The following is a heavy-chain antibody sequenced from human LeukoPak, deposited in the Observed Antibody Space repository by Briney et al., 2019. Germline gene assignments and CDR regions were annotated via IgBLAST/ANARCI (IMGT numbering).Heavy chain of an antibody. D-gene: IGHD6-13*01. J-gene: IGHJ4*02. CDR3: ARTYSSSDEFDY. CDR1: GYTFNNHY. Sequence: ASVKVSCKASGYTFNNHYMYWVRQAPGQGLEWMGVINPSGGSTSYAQKFQGRVTMTRDTSTRTVYMEVNSLRSEDTAVYYCARTYSSSDEFDYWGQGTLVTVSS. V-gene: IGHV1-46*02. CDR2: INPSGGST.